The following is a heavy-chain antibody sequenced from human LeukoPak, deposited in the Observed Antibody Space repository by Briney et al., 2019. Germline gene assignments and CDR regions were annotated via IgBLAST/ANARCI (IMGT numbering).Heavy chain of an antibody. CDR3: ARDGGILWFGDIEGY. Sequence: PSETLSLTCTVSGGSISSGSYYWSWIRQPAGKGLEWIGRIYTSGSTNYNPSLKSRVTISVDTSKNQFSLKLSSVTAADTAVYYCARDGGILWFGDIEGYWGQGTLVTVSS. CDR2: IYTSGST. D-gene: IGHD3-10*01. CDR1: GGSISSGSYY. V-gene: IGHV4-61*02. J-gene: IGHJ4*02.